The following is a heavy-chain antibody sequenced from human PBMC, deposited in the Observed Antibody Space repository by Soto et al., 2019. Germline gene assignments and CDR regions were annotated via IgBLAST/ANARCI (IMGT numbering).Heavy chain of an antibody. CDR3: ARERPDGARLDP. CDR2: IYYSGSA. J-gene: IGHJ5*02. Sequence: SETLSLTCTVSGGSISSYYWSWIRQPPGKGLEWIGYIYYSGSAYYNPSLKSRVTISVDTSKNQFSLKLSSVTAADTAVYYCARERPDGARLDPWGQGTLVTVSS. D-gene: IGHD6-6*01. CDR1: GGSISSYY. V-gene: IGHV4-59*12.